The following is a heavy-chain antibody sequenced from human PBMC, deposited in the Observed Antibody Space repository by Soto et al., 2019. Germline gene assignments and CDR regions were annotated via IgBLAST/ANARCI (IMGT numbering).Heavy chain of an antibody. Sequence: PGGSLRLSCAASGFTFSSYAMSWVRQAPGKGLEWVSAISGSGGSTYYADSVKGRFTISRDNSKNTLYLQMNSLRAEDTAVYYCAKEGGITMIVVVITTGWADAFDIWGQRTMVTVSS. CDR3: AKEGGITMIVVVITTGWADAFDI. CDR2: ISGSGGST. D-gene: IGHD3-22*01. CDR1: GFTFSSYA. J-gene: IGHJ3*02. V-gene: IGHV3-23*01.